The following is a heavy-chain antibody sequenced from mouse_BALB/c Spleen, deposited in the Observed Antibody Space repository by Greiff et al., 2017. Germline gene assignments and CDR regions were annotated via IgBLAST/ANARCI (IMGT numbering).Heavy chain of an antibody. D-gene: IGHD1-1*01. CDR2: ISYSGST. CDR3: ARSPFYYGSSYHFDY. Sequence: EVNLVESGPSLVKPSQTLSLTCSVTGDSITSCYWNWIRKFPGNKLEYMGYISYSGSTYYNPSLKSRISITRDTSKNQYYLQLNSVTTEDTATYYCARSPFYYGSSYHFDYWGQGTTLTVSS. CDR1: GDSITSCY. V-gene: IGHV3-8*02. J-gene: IGHJ2*01.